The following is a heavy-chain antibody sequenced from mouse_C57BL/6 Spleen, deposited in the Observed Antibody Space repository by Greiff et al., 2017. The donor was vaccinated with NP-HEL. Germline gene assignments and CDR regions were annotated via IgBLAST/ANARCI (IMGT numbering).Heavy chain of an antibody. J-gene: IGHJ3*01. CDR1: GFTFSSYA. CDR3: ARDSSGYVFAY. D-gene: IGHD3-2*02. V-gene: IGHV5-4*01. Sequence: EVQRVESGGGLVKPGGSLKLSCAASGFTFSSYAMSWVRQTPEKRLEWVATISDGGSYTYYPDNVKGRFTISRDNAKNNLYLQMSHLKSEDTAMYYCARDSSGYVFAYWGQGTLVTVSA. CDR2: ISDGGSYT.